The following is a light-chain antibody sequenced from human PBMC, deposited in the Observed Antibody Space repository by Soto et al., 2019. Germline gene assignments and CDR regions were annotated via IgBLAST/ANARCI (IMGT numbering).Light chain of an antibody. CDR1: SSDVGGYSY. CDR3: TSYAGDNTVL. Sequence: QSVLTQSPSASGSPGQSVTISCTGTSSDVGGYSYVSWYQQHPGKAPKLMIYEVSKRPSGVPDRFSGSKSGNTASLTVSGLQADDEADYYCTSYAGDNTVLFGGGTKVTVL. CDR2: EVS. J-gene: IGLJ2*01. V-gene: IGLV2-8*01.